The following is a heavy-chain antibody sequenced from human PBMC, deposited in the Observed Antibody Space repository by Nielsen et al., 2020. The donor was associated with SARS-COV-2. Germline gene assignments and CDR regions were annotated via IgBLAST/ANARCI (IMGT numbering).Heavy chain of an antibody. D-gene: IGHD2-2*01. Sequence: ASVKVSCKASGYSLTSYGISWVRQAPREGLEWMGWISPYNGDTNYAQKFQGRVTMTTDTSTSTAYLEVRSLTSDDTAIYFCARGSRASVPGARYYYYMDVWGKGTTVTVSS. CDR3: ARGSRASVPGARYYYYMDV. J-gene: IGHJ6*03. CDR2: ISPYNGDT. CDR1: GYSLTSYG. V-gene: IGHV1-18*04.